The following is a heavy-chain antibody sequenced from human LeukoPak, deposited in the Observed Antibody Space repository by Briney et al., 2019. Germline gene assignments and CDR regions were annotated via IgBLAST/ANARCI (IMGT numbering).Heavy chain of an antibody. Sequence: SQTLSLTCTVSGGSISSGSYYWSWIRQPAGKGLEWIGRIYTSGSTNYNPSLKSRVTISVDRSKNQFSLMLRSVTAADTAVYYCARAVGSSESNWFDPWGQGTLATVSS. J-gene: IGHJ5*02. CDR2: IYTSGST. V-gene: IGHV4-61*02. D-gene: IGHD1-26*01. CDR1: GGSISSGSYY. CDR3: ARAVGSSESNWFDP.